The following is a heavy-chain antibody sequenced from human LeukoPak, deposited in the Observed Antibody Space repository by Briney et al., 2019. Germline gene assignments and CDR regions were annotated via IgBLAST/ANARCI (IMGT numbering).Heavy chain of an antibody. Sequence: GESLKISCKVSGYSFTSYCIGWVRQMPGKGLEWMGIIYPGESGPTYSPSFQGQVTISVDKSIHTAYLQWSSLQASDTAMYYCGMSGDRVPLQDDVFDVWGQGTMVTVST. J-gene: IGHJ3*01. V-gene: IGHV5-51*01. CDR2: IYPGESGP. CDR1: GYSFTSYC. CDR3: GMSGDRVPLQDDVFDV. D-gene: IGHD1-26*01.